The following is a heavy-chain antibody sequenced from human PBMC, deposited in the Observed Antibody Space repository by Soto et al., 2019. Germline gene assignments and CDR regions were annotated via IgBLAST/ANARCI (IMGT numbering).Heavy chain of an antibody. V-gene: IGHV4-31*03. J-gene: IGHJ4*02. D-gene: IGHD3-10*01. CDR1: GGSISSGGYY. CDR2: IYYSGST. CDR3: ARVMVRGVIPSHFDY. Sequence: QVQLQESGPGLVKPSQTLSLTCTVSGGSISSGGYYWSWIRQHPGKGLEWIGYIYYSGSTYYNPSLKSRVTISVDTSKNQVSLKLSSVTAADTAVYYCARVMVRGVIPSHFDYWGQGTLVTVSS.